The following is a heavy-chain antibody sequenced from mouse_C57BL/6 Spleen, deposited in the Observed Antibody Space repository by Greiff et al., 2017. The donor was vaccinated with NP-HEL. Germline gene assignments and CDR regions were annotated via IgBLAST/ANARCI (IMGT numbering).Heavy chain of an antibody. V-gene: IGHV1-82*01. D-gene: IGHD1-1*01. CDR3: AKGYYYGSSYVYWYFDV. J-gene: IGHJ1*03. Sequence: LQESGPELVKPGASVKISCKASGYAFSSSWMNWVKQRPGKGLEWIGRIYPGDGDTNYNGKFKGKATLTADKSSSTAYMQLSSLTSEDSAVYFCAKGYYYGSSYVYWYFDVWGTGTTVTVSS. CDR2: IYPGDGDT. CDR1: GYAFSSSW.